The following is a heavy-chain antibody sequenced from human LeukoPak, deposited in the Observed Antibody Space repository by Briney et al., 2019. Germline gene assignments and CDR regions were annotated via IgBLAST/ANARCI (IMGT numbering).Heavy chain of an antibody. CDR3: ARVYLNGDHDAFDI. CDR2: IYTSGST. J-gene: IGHJ3*02. V-gene: IGHV4-4*07. CDR1: GGSISSYY. D-gene: IGHD4-17*01. Sequence: SETLSLTCAVSGGSISSYYWSWVRQPAGKGLEWIGRIYTSGSTNYNPSLKSRVTISVDTSKNQFSLKLSSVTAADTAVYYCARVYLNGDHDAFDIWGQGTMVTVSS.